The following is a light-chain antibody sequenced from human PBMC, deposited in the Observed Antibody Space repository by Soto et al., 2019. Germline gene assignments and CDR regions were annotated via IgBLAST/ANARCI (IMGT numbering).Light chain of an antibody. J-gene: IGKJ4*01. CDR1: QSVSSY. Sequence: EIVLTQSPATLSLSPGERATLSCRASQSVSSYLAWYQQKPGQAPRLLIYEASNRATGIPARFSGSGSGTDSPLTISSLEPEDFAVYYCQQRSNWPPLTVGGGTKVETK. CDR3: QQRSNWPPLT. CDR2: EAS. V-gene: IGKV3-11*01.